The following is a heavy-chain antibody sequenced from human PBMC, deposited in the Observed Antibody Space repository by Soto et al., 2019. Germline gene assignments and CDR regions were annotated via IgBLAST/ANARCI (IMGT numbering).Heavy chain of an antibody. CDR2: SKNKADSYTT. CDR3: TLGGSGNDSGAA. J-gene: IGHJ4*02. D-gene: IGHD3-10*01. V-gene: IGHV3-72*01. CDR1: GFTFSDHY. Sequence: EVQLVESGGGLVQPGGSLRLSCAASGFTFSDHYMDWVRQAPGKGLEWVGRSKNKADSYTTEYAASVKGRLTISSDGSKNSLFLQISSLKTEDTAVYYCTLGGSGNDSGAAWGQGILVNVSS.